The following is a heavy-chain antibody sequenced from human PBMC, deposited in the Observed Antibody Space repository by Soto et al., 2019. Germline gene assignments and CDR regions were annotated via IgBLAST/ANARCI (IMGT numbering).Heavy chain of an antibody. CDR2: INPSGGST. V-gene: IGHV1-46*03. Sequence: ASVKVSCKASGYTFTGYYMHWVRQAPGQGLEWMGWINPSGGSTSYAQKFQGRVTMTRDTSTSTVYMELSSLRSEDTAVYYCARADIVVVVAATPQFDYWGQGTLVTVSS. CDR3: ARADIVVVVAATPQFDY. CDR1: GYTFTGYY. D-gene: IGHD2-15*01. J-gene: IGHJ4*02.